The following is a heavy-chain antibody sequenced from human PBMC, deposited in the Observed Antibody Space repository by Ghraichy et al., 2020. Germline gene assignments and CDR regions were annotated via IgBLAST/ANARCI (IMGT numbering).Heavy chain of an antibody. CDR1: GGSIRRSSFY. CDR3: ARGQRWLQSQYYFDY. J-gene: IGHJ4*02. V-gene: IGHV4-39*07. CDR2: IYYSGST. Sequence: SETPSLTCTVSGGSIRRSSFYWAWIRQSPGKGLEWIGSIYYSGSTYSNPSLKSRVLISVDPSKNQFSLKLSSVTAADTAVYYCARGQRWLQSQYYFDYWGQGNLVAVSS. D-gene: IGHD5-24*01.